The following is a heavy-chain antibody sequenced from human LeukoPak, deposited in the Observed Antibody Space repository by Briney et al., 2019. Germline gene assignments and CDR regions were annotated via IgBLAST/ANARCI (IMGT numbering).Heavy chain of an antibody. J-gene: IGHJ3*02. CDR2: ISSSSSYI. D-gene: IGHD6-25*01. CDR3: ARDGIAAVRDAFDI. CDR1: GFTFSNYS. V-gene: IGHV3-21*01. Sequence: GGSLRLSCAASGFTFSNYSMNWVRQAPGKGLEWVSSISSSSSYIYYADSVKGRFTISRDNAKNSLYLQMNSLRAEDTAVYYCARDGIAAVRDAFDIWGQGTMVTVSS.